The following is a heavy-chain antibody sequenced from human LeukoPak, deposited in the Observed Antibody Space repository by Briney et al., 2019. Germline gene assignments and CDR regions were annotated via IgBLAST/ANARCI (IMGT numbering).Heavy chain of an antibody. CDR3: ARGAVAGTSFDY. D-gene: IGHD6-19*01. Sequence: SETLSLTCTVSGGSISSSSYYWGWIRQPPGKGLEWIGSIYYSGSTYYNPSLKSRVTISVDTSKNQFSLKLSSVTAADTAVYYCARGAVAGTSFDYWGQGTLVTDSS. J-gene: IGHJ4*02. CDR1: GGSISSSSYY. V-gene: IGHV4-39*07. CDR2: IYYSGST.